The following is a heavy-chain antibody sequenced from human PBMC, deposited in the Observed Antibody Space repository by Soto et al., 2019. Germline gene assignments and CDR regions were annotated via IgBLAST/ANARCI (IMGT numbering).Heavy chain of an antibody. CDR1: GYTFSNYA. V-gene: IGHV1-3*01. CDR2: INDRSGNT. Sequence: ASVKVSCKASGYTFSNYAIHWVRQAPGQRLEWMGWINDRSGNTRYSQNFQGRVTITTDTSASIAYMELSSLRSEDTAVYYCARGGGCSDISCQASWFDPWGQGTLVTVSS. J-gene: IGHJ5*02. CDR3: ARGGGCSDISCQASWFDP. D-gene: IGHD2-2*01.